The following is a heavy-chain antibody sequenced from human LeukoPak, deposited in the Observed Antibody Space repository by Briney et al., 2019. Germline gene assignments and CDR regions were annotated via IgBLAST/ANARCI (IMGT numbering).Heavy chain of an antibody. CDR2: ISGSGGST. D-gene: IGHD3-10*01. J-gene: IGHJ4*02. Sequence: GGSLRLSCAASGFTFSSYAMSWVRQAPGKGLEWVSAISGSGGSTYYADSVKGRFTISRDNSENTLYLQMNSLRAEDTAVYYCAKDQTVRGVIIDYFDYWGQGTLVTVSS. CDR1: GFTFSSYA. V-gene: IGHV3-23*01. CDR3: AKDQTVRGVIIDYFDY.